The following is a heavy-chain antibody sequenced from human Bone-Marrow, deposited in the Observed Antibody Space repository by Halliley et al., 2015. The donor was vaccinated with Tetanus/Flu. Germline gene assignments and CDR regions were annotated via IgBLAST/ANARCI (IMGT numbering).Heavy chain of an antibody. CDR2: VHSGCAT. D-gene: IGHD3-10*01. Sequence: VHSGCATFYADSVRGRFTISRDNSKNTLYLQMNSLRVDDTAMYYCARDYGSDRTGYYGLDVWGQGATVTVSS. J-gene: IGHJ6*02. CDR3: ARDYGSDRTGYYGLDV. V-gene: IGHV3-53*01.